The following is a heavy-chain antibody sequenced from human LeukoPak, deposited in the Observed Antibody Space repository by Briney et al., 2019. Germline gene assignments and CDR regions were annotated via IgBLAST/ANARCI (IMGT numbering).Heavy chain of an antibody. CDR2: IKQDGSEK. V-gene: IGHV3-7*01. J-gene: IGHJ4*02. Sequence: PGGSLRLSCAASGFTFSSYAMGWVRQAPGKGLEWVANIKQDGSEKYYVDSVKGRFTISRDNAKNSLYLQMNSLRAEDTAVYYCARDPQWLGTDYWGQGTLVTVSS. CDR1: GFTFSSYA. D-gene: IGHD6-19*01. CDR3: ARDPQWLGTDY.